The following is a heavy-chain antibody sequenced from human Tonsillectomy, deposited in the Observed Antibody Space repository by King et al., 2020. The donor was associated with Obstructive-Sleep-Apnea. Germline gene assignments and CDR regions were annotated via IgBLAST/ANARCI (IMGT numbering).Heavy chain of an antibody. CDR3: AKERREYSSARAYYYGMDV. CDR1: GFTFSSYA. V-gene: IGHV3-23*01. CDR2: ISGSGGSE. J-gene: IGHJ6*02. D-gene: IGHD6-19*01. Sequence: VQLLQSGGGLVQPGGSLRLSCEASGFTFSSYAMSWVRQAPGKGREWVPAISGSGGSEYYVDSVEGRFTISRDNSKNTLYLQMNSRRAEDTAVYYCAKERREYSSARAYYYGMDVWGQGTTVTVSS.